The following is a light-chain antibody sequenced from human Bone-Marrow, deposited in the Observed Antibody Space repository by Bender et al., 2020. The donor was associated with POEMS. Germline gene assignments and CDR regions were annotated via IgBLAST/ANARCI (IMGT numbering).Light chain of an antibody. V-gene: IGLV2-23*01. CDR1: SGDVGTYNL. CDR2: EGS. Sequence: QSALTQPASVSGSPGQSITISCTGASGDVGTYNLVSWYQQHPGKAPTLMIYEGSQRPSGVSNRFSGSNSGNTASLTISGLQAEDEADYYCCSSTGGLFGGGTKLTVL. J-gene: IGLJ3*02. CDR3: CSSTGGL.